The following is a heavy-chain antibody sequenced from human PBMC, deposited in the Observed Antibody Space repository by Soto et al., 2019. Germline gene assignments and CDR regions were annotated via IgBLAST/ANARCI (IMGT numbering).Heavy chain of an antibody. J-gene: IGHJ6*02. D-gene: IGHD2-15*01. CDR2: INPNSGGT. Sequence: ASVKVSCKASGYTFTGCYMHWVRQAPGQGLEWMGWINPNSGGTNYAQKFQGWVTMTRDTSISTAYMELSRLRSDDTAVYYCARDLRVVVAAIMGDYYYYYGMDVGGQGTTVTVSS. CDR1: GYTFTGCY. V-gene: IGHV1-2*04. CDR3: ARDLRVVVAAIMGDYYYYYGMDV.